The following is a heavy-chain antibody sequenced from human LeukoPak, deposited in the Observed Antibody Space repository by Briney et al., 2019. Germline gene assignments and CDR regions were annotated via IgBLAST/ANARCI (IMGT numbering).Heavy chain of an antibody. CDR3: ASMIAAAGMGYFDY. Sequence: PSETLSLTCTVSGGSISSYYWSWIRRPPGKGLEWIGYIYYSGSTNYNPSLKSRVTISVDTSKNQFSLKLSSVTAADTAVYYCASMIAAAGMGYFDYWGQGTLVTVSS. CDR2: IYYSGST. CDR1: GGSISSYY. J-gene: IGHJ4*02. V-gene: IGHV4-59*01. D-gene: IGHD6-13*01.